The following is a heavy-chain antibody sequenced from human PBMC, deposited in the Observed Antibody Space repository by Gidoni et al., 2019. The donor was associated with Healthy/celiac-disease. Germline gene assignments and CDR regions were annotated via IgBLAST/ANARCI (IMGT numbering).Heavy chain of an antibody. Sequence: QLQLQESGPGLVKPSETLSLTCTVSGGSISSSSYYWGWIRQPPGKGLEWIGSIYYSGSTYYNPSLKSRVTISVDTSKNQFSLKLSSVTAADTAVYYCAGGNYCGSGSYYNVWGQGTLVTVSS. D-gene: IGHD3-10*01. V-gene: IGHV4-39*01. CDR3: AGGNYCGSGSYYNV. CDR1: GGSISSSSYY. J-gene: IGHJ4*02. CDR2: IYYSGST.